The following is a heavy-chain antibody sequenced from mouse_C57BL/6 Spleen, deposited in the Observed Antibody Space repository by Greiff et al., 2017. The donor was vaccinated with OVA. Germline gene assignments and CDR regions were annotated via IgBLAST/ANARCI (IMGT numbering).Heavy chain of an antibody. D-gene: IGHD1-1*01. J-gene: IGHJ1*03. V-gene: IGHV1-59*01. CDR1: GYTFTSYW. CDR2: IDPSDSYT. CDR3: ARSITTVVAPYGYFDV. Sequence: VQLQQPGAELVRPGTSVKLSCKASGYTFTSYWMHWVKQRPGQGLEWIGVIDPSDSYTNYNQKFKGKATLTVDTSSSTAYMQLSSLTSEDSAVYYCARSITTVVAPYGYFDVWGTGTTVTVSS.